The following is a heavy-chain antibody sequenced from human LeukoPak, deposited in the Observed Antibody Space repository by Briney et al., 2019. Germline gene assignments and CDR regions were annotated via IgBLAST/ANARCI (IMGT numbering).Heavy chain of an antibody. CDR3: AKGLMGSGYYNWFDP. CDR2: ISGDGSST. V-gene: IGHV3-43*02. CDR1: GLTFDDYA. J-gene: IGHJ5*02. D-gene: IGHD3-3*01. Sequence: GGSLRLSCAASGLTFDDYAMHWVRQAPGKGLEWVSLISGDGSSTYYADSVKGRFTISRDNSKNSLYLQMNSLRTKDTAFYYCAKGLMGSGYYNWFDPWGQGTLVIVSS.